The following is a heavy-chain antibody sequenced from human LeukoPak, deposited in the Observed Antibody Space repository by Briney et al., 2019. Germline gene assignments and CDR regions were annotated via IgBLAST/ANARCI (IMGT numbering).Heavy chain of an antibody. D-gene: IGHD3-3*01. J-gene: IGHJ5*02. CDR3: AREDYDFWSGYLS. CDR1: GGSISSGGYY. Sequence: PSETLSLTCTVSGGSISSGGYYWSWIRQPPGKGLEWIGYFYHSGSTYYNPSLKSRVTISVDRSKNQFSLKLSSVTAADTAVYYCAREDYDFWSGYLSWGQGTLVTVSS. V-gene: IGHV4-30-2*01. CDR2: FYHSGST.